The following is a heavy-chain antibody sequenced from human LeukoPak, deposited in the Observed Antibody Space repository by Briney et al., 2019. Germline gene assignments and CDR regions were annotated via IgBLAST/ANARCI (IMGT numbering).Heavy chain of an antibody. CDR2: ISSSGSTI. D-gene: IGHD4-23*01. J-gene: IGHJ4*02. Sequence: PGGSLRLSCAASGFTFSDYYMSWIRQAPGKGLEWVSYISSSGSTIYYADSVKGRFTISRDSAKNSLYLQMNSLRAEDTAVYYCAKGTTTLVVTKIDYWGQGTLVTVSS. V-gene: IGHV3-11*01. CDR3: AKGTTTLVVTKIDY. CDR1: GFTFSDYY.